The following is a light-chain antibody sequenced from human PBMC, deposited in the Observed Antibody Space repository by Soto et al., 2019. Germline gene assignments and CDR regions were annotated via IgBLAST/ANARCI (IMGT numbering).Light chain of an antibody. CDR3: GTWDGGLSAAV. CDR2: DDD. CDR1: SSNIGNHL. J-gene: IGLJ3*02. Sequence: QSVLTQPPSVSATPGQRVTISCSGSSSNIGNHLVSWYQQLPGTVPKLLIYDDDKRPSGIPDRFTGSKSGASATLGITGLQTGDEGDYYCGTWDGGLSAAVFGGGTKLTVL. V-gene: IGLV1-51*01.